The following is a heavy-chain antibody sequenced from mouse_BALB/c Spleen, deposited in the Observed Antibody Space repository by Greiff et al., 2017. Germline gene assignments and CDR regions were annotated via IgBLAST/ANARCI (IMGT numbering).Heavy chain of an antibody. Sequence: VQLQQSGAELVRPGTSVKVSCKASGYAFTNYLIEWVKQRPGQGLEWIGVINPGSGGTNYNEKFKGKATLTADKSSSTAYMQLSSLTSDDSAVYFCARGPNFYGAYWGQGTLVTVSA. D-gene: IGHD1-1*01. V-gene: IGHV1-54*01. CDR1: GYAFTNYL. J-gene: IGHJ3*01. CDR2: INPGSGGT. CDR3: ARGPNFYGAY.